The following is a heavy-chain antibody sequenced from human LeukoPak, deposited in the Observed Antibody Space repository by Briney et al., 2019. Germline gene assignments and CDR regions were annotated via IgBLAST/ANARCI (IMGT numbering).Heavy chain of an antibody. Sequence: SETLSLTCTVSGGSIISSSFWWGWIRQPPGKGLEWIGSIYYSGVSYYNTSLKSRVTISVDTSKNQFSLKLSSVTAADTAMYYCARGTLYSGWSYYFDYWGQGSQVTVSS. D-gene: IGHD6-19*01. V-gene: IGHV4-39*07. J-gene: IGHJ4*02. CDR3: ARGTLYSGWSYYFDY. CDR1: GGSIISSSFW. CDR2: IYYSGVS.